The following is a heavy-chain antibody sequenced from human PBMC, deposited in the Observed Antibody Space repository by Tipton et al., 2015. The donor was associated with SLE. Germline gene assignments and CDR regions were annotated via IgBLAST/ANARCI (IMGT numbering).Heavy chain of an antibody. V-gene: IGHV4-30-4*01. J-gene: IGHJ2*01. CDR2: IYYSGST. CDR1: GGSISSGDYY. Sequence: TLSLTCTVSGGSISSGDYYWCWIRQPPGKGLEWIGYIYYSGSTYYNPSLKSRVIISVDTSKNQFSLKLSSVTAADTAVYYCARCGGRFKYFDLWGRGTLVTVSS. CDR3: ARCGGRFKYFDL. D-gene: IGHD2-21*01.